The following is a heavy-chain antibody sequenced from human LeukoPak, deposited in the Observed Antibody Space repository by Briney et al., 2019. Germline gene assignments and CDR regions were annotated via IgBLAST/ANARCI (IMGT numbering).Heavy chain of an antibody. J-gene: IGHJ4*02. CDR2: IHYSGSS. Sequence: QASETLSLTCTVSGGSISSSSHYWGWIRQPPGKGLEWIGSIHYSGSSYYNPSLKSRVTMSVDTSQIQFSLKMSSVTAADTAVYYCARAHSSSRMMADYWGQGTLVTVSS. CDR1: GGSISSSSHY. D-gene: IGHD6-13*01. CDR3: ARAHSSSRMMADY. V-gene: IGHV4-39*07.